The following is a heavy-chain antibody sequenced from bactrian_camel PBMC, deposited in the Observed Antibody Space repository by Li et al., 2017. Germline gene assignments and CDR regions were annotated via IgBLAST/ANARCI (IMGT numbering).Heavy chain of an antibody. J-gene: IGHJ4*01. V-gene: IGHV3S61*01. CDR1: GRTHLRNC. CDR2: IYSLGFYSGT. Sequence: HVQLVESGGGLVQPGGSLRLSCVVSGRTHLRNCIGWFRQVPGKEREGVAYIYSLGFYSGTYYADSVKGHFTISQDNAKNTVYLQMDSLKPEDIAMYYCAFTNTGEYSDYPTIFYNYWGQGTQVTVS. D-gene: IGHD4*01. CDR3: AFTNTGEYSDYPTIFYNY.